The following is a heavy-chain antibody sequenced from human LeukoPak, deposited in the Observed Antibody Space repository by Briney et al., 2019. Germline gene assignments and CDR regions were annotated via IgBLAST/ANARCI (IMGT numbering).Heavy chain of an antibody. CDR1: GFTFSSYA. D-gene: IGHD5-24*01. V-gene: IGHV3-23*01. CDR2: ISGTGGST. Sequence: PGGSLRLSCAASGFTFSSYAMSWVRQAPGKGLEWVSAISGTGGSTYYADSVKGRFTISRDNSKNTLYLQMNSLRAEDTAIYYCAKDNGMATTDPTWGQGTLVTVSS. CDR3: AKDNGMATTDPT. J-gene: IGHJ5*02.